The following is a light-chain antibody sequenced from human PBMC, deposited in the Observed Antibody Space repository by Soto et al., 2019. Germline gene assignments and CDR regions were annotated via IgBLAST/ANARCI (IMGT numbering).Light chain of an antibody. V-gene: IGKV1-8*01. J-gene: IGKJ4*01. CDR2: DAS. Sequence: AIRMTQSPSSLSASTGDRVTITCRASQGINNYLAWYQQKPGKAPKFLIYDASTLQSGVPSRFSGTGSGTEFSLTISSLQSEDFATYYCQQYYSYPLTFGGGTKVEIK. CDR1: QGINNY. CDR3: QQYYSYPLT.